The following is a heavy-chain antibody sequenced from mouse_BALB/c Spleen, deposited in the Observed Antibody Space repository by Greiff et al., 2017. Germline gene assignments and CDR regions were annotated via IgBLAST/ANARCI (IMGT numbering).Heavy chain of an antibody. CDR3: ARGEYGGNYWYFDV. D-gene: IGHD1-1*02. J-gene: IGHJ1*01. CDR1: GFTFSSYA. Sequence: EVQGVESGGGLVKPGGSLKLSCAASGFTFSSYAMSWVRQTPEKRLEWVASISSGGSTYYPDSVKGRFTISRDNARNILYLQMSSLRSEDTAMYYCARGEYGGNYWYFDVWGAGTTVTVSS. CDR2: ISSGGST. V-gene: IGHV5-6-5*01.